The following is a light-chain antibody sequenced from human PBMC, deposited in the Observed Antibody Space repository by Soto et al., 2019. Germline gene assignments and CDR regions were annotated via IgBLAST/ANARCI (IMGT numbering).Light chain of an antibody. CDR3: CSYAGSCIYVV. V-gene: IGLV2-23*02. J-gene: IGLJ2*01. CDR1: SSDVGSYNL. Sequence: QRALTQPASVSGSPGQSITISCTGTSSDVGSYNLVSWYQQHPGKDPKLMIYEVSKRPSGVSNRFFGSKSGNTASPTISWLQAEDEADYYCCSYAGSCIYVVFGGATNHTVL. CDR2: EVS.